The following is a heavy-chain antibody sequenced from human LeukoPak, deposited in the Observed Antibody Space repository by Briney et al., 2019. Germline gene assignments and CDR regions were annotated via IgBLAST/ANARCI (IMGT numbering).Heavy chain of an antibody. CDR2: IYYSGST. CDR1: GGSISSYY. CDR3: ARHRTSGVGATSWFDP. Sequence: SETLSLTCTVSGGSISSYYWSWIRQPPGKGLEWIGYIYYSGSTNYDPSLKSRVTISVDTSKNQFSLKLSSVTAADTAVYYGARHRTSGVGATSWFDPWGQGTLVTVSS. J-gene: IGHJ5*02. D-gene: IGHD1-26*01. V-gene: IGHV4-59*08.